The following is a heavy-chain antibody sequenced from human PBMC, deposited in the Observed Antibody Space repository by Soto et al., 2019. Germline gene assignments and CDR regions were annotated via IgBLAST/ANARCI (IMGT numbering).Heavy chain of an antibody. V-gene: IGHV3-23*01. Sequence: EVQFLQSGGGLVQPAGSLRLSCAASGFTFSSYAMSWVRQAPGKGLEWVSAITGDGGDTNHADSVKGRFTISGDNSKNTLSLQMNSLRAEDTAVYFCAKGSSSSRPYYFDYWGQGSLVTVSS. J-gene: IGHJ4*02. CDR2: ITGDGGDT. D-gene: IGHD2-2*01. CDR1: GFTFSSYA. CDR3: AKGSSSSRPYYFDY.